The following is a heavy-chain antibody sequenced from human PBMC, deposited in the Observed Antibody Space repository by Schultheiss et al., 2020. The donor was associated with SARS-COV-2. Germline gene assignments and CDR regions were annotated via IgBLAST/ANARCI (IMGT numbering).Heavy chain of an antibody. D-gene: IGHD2-15*01. V-gene: IGHV4-34*01. Sequence: SETLSLTCTVSGGSISSYYWSWIRQPPGKGLEWIGEINHSGSTNYNPSLKSRVTISADTSKNQFSLKLRSVTATDTAVYYCASTSDIVVAVATKWGQGTLVTVSS. CDR1: GGSISSYY. CDR3: ASTSDIVVAVATK. J-gene: IGHJ1*01. CDR2: INHSGST.